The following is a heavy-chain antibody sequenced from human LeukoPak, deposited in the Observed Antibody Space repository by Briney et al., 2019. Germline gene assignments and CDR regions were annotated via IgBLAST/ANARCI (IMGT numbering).Heavy chain of an antibody. CDR3: ARVFGADYYYYGMDV. CDR1: GYTFTSYY. D-gene: IGHD3-10*01. CDR2: INPSGGST. Sequence: ASVKVSCKASGYTFTSYYMHWVRQAPGQGLEWMGIINPSGGSTSYAQKFQGRVTMTRDTSTSTVYMELSSLRPEDTAVYYCARVFGADYYYYGMDVWGQGTTVTVSS. J-gene: IGHJ6*02. V-gene: IGHV1-46*01.